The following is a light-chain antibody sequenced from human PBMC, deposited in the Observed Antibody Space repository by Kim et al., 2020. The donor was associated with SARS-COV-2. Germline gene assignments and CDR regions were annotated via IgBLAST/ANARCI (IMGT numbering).Light chain of an antibody. CDR3: LQYYSYPRT. CDR1: QGISSY. V-gene: IGKV1-8*01. Sequence: ASTGDRVTITCRASQGISSYLAWYQQNPGKAPKLLIYAASTLQSGVPSRFSGSGSGTDFTLTISCLQSEDFATYYCLQYYSYPRTFGQGTKVEIK. CDR2: AAS. J-gene: IGKJ1*01.